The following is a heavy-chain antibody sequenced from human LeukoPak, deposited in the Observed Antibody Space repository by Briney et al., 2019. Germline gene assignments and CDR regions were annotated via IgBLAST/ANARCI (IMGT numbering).Heavy chain of an antibody. J-gene: IGHJ4*02. D-gene: IGHD2-21*01. V-gene: IGHV3-23*01. CDR2: ISGSGGST. CDR1: GYTFINAY. CDR3: AKEKVTNIYYFDS. Sequence: GGSLRLSCAVSGYTFINAYMNWVRLAPGQGLEWVSTISGSGGSTYYADSVKGRFTISRDNAKNTLYLQMNSLRAEDTAAYYCAKEKVTNIYYFDSWGQGALVTVSS.